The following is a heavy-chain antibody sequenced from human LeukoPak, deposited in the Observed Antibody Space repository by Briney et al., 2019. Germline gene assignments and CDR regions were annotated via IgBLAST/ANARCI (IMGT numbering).Heavy chain of an antibody. J-gene: IGHJ4*02. CDR2: INPSGGST. CDR1: GGTFSSYA. Sequence: GASVKVSCKASGGTFSSYAISWVRQAPGQGLEWMGIINPSGGSTSYAQKFQGRVTMTRDMSTSTVYMELSSLRSEDTAVYYCARAVEDPAGRAYYFDYWGQGTLVTVSS. V-gene: IGHV1-46*01. CDR3: ARAVEDPAGRAYYFDY. D-gene: IGHD3-10*01.